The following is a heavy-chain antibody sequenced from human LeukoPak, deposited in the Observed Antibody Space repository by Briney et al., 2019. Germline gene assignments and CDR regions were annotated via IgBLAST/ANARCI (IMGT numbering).Heavy chain of an antibody. CDR1: GFTFSSYG. CDR2: ISYDGSNK. V-gene: IGHV3-30*18. D-gene: IGHD3-9*01. Sequence: GGSLRLSCAASGFTFSSYGTHWVRQAPGKGLEWVAVISYDGSNKYYADSVKGRFTISRDNSKNTLYLQMNSLRAEDTAVYYCAKGLYDILTGHYYYYYGMDVWGQGTTVTVSS. CDR3: AKGLYDILTGHYYYYYGMDV. J-gene: IGHJ6*02.